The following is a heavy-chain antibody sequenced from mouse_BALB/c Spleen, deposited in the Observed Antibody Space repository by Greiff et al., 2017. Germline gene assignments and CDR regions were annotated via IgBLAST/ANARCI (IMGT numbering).Heavy chain of an antibody. Sequence: VKLMESGPEVVRPGVSVKISCKGSGYTFTDYAMHWVKQSHAKSLEWIGVISTYNGNTNYNQKFKGKATMTVDKSSSTAYMELARLTSEDSAIYYCAREGGIYYFYFDYWGQGTTLTVSS. CDR1: GYTFTDYA. D-gene: IGHD1-1*01. CDR3: AREGGIYYFYFDY. J-gene: IGHJ2*01. CDR2: ISTYNGNT. V-gene: IGHV1-67*01.